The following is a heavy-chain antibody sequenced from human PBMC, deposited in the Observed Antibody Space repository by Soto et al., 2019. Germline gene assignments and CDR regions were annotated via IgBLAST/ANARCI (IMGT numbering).Heavy chain of an antibody. J-gene: IGHJ6*02. V-gene: IGHV3-7*01. CDR3: TTSPHRDSERVFV. Sequence: EVQLVESGGGLVQPGGSLRLSCAASGFTFSTYWMSWVRRTPGKGLEWVANIKQDGTEKYYEDSVRGRLTVSRDNAKSSLYLQMNSLRVEDTAVYYCTTSPHRDSERVFVWGQGTAVTVS. CDR1: GFTFSTYW. CDR2: IKQDGTEK. D-gene: IGHD1-26*01.